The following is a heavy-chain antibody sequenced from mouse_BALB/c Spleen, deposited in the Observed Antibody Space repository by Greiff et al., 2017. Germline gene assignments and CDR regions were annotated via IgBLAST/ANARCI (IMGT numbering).Heavy chain of an antibody. J-gene: IGHJ3*01. Sequence: VQLQQSGPSLVKPSQTLSLTCSVTGDSITSGYWNWIRKFPGNKLEYMGYISYSGSTYYNPSLKSRISITRDTSKNQYYLQLNSVTTEDTATYYCARYGYYYGSSAAWFAYWGQGTLVTVSA. V-gene: IGHV3-8*02. CDR2: ISYSGST. CDR3: ARYGYYYGSSAAWFAY. D-gene: IGHD1-1*01. CDR1: GDSITSGY.